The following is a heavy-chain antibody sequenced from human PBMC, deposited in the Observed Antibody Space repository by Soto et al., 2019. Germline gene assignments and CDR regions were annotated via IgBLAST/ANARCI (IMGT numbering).Heavy chain of an antibody. CDR3: ASGAASYYDNSRY. CDR1: GFNFNIHA. V-gene: IGHV3-30-3*01. J-gene: IGHJ4*02. Sequence: GGSLRLSCAAPGFNFNIHALHWIRQAPGEGLEWVAVMSPGGNSQYYADSVKGRFTISRDTSKSTLYLQMTSLRPEDTAVYYCASGAASYYDNSRYWGQGTLVTVSS. CDR2: MSPGGNSQ. D-gene: IGHD3-22*01.